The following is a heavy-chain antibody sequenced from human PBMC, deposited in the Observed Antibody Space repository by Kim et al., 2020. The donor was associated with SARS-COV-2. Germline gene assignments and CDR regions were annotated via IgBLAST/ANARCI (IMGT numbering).Heavy chain of an antibody. V-gene: IGHV3-23*01. D-gene: IGHD2-8*01. CDR1: GFTFSSYA. CDR2: ISGSGGSK. CDR3: AHSSYSTSSGASDY. J-gene: IGHJ4*02. Sequence: GGSLRLSCAASGFTFSSYAMSWVRQAPGKGLEWVSGISGSGGSKYYTDSVEGRFIISRDNSKNTLYMQMSSLRAEDTALYFCAHSSYSTSSGASDYWGQG.